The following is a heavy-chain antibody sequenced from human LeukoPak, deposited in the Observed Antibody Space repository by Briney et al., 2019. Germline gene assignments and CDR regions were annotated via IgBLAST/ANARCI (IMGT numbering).Heavy chain of an antibody. V-gene: IGHV3-21*01. CDR3: ARDYYDSSPWPNYYYYYGMDV. CDR2: ISSSSSYI. D-gene: IGHD3-22*01. J-gene: IGHJ6*02. CDR1: GFTFSSYS. Sequence: GGSLRLSCAASGFTFSSYSMNWVRQAPGKGLEWVSSISSSSSYIYYADSVKGRFTISRDNAKNSLYLQMNSLRAEDTAVYYCARDYYDSSPWPNYYYYYGMDVWGQGTTVTVSS.